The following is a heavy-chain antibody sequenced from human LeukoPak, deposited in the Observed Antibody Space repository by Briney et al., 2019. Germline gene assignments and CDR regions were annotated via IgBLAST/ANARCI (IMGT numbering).Heavy chain of an antibody. J-gene: IGHJ1*01. CDR2: ISYDGSNK. V-gene: IGHV3-30-3*01. D-gene: IGHD3-22*01. CDR3: AREHYDSNGYYYFQH. CDR1: GFTFSSYA. Sequence: PGGSLRLSCAASGFTFSSYAMHWVRQAPGKGLEWVAVISYDGSNKYYADSVKGRFTISRDNSKNTLYLQMNSLRAEDTAVYYCAREHYDSNGYYYFQHWGQGTLVTVSS.